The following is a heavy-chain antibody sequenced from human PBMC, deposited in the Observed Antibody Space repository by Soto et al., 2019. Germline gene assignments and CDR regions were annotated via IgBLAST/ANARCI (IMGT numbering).Heavy chain of an antibody. V-gene: IGHV1-69*04. Sequence: GASVKVSCKASGYTFTSYAMHWVRQAPGQRLEWMGRIIPILGIANYAQKFPGRVTITADKSTSTAYMELSSLRSEDTAVYYCARGYYYGSGSPPPFFDYWGQGTLVTVSS. J-gene: IGHJ4*02. D-gene: IGHD3-10*01. CDR1: GYTFTSYA. CDR3: ARGYYYGSGSPPPFFDY. CDR2: IIPILGIA.